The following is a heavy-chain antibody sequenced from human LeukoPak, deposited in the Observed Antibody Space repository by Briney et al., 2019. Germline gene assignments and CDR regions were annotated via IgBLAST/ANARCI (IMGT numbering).Heavy chain of an antibody. J-gene: IGHJ3*02. Sequence: PGRSLRLSCAASGFTFDDYAMHWVRQAPGKGLEWVSGISWNSGSIGYADSVKGRFTISRDNAKNSLYLQMNSLRAEDTAVYYCAKVSSSWSQRDAFDIRGQGTMVTVSS. CDR2: ISWNSGSI. V-gene: IGHV3-9*01. CDR1: GFTFDDYA. D-gene: IGHD6-13*01. CDR3: AKVSSSWSQRDAFDI.